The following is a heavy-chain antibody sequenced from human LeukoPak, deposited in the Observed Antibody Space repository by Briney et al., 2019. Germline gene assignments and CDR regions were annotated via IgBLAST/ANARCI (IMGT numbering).Heavy chain of an antibody. D-gene: IGHD6-19*01. CDR2: INHSGAT. CDR1: GGSFSDYY. Sequence: SETLSLTCVVYGGSFSDYYWTWVRQPPGKGLEWIGEINHSGATKYNPSLKSRVTISIHTSNNQFSLKLNSVTAADTAVYYCARGEGTLAGRRWPYSFYYYVDVWGKGTKVTVSS. V-gene: IGHV4-34*01. CDR3: ARGEGTLAGRRWPYSFYYYVDV. J-gene: IGHJ6*03.